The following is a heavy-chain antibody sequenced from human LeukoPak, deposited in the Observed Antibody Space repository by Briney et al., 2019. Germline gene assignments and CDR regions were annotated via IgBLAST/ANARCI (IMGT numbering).Heavy chain of an antibody. J-gene: IGHJ4*02. D-gene: IGHD6-13*01. V-gene: IGHV3-21*01. CDR3: ARHIATIAAAAVDY. CDR1: GFTFSSYS. CDR2: ISSSSSYI. Sequence: KPGGSLRLSRAASGFTFSSYSMNWVRQAPGKGLEWVSSISSSSSYIYYADSAKGRFTISRDNAKNSLYLQMNSLRAEDTAVYYCARHIATIAAAAVDYWGQGTLVTVSS.